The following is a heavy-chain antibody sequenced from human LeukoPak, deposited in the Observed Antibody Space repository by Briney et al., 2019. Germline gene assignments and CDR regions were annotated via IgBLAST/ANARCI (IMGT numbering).Heavy chain of an antibody. CDR3: ARIREYCSSTSCYLYYYGMDV. D-gene: IGHD2-2*01. CDR1: GYTFTSYG. CDR2: ISAYNGNT. V-gene: IGHV1-18*01. Sequence: WASVKVSCKASGYTFTSYGISWVRQAPGQGLEWMGWISAYNGNTNYAQKLQGRVTMTTDTSTSTAYMELRSLRSDDTAVYYCARIREYCSSTSCYLYYYGMDVWGQGTTVTVSS. J-gene: IGHJ6*02.